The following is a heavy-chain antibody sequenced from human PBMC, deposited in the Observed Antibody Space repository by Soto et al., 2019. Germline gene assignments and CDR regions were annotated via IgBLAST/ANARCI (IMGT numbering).Heavy chain of an antibody. CDR1: GDSISSGDYY. CDR3: ARGGQWLVPYYFDY. D-gene: IGHD6-19*01. CDR2: INHSGST. J-gene: IGHJ4*02. V-gene: IGHV4-39*07. Sequence: SETLSLTCPVSGDSISSGDYYWCWIRQPPGKGLEWIGEINHSGSTNYNPSLKSRVTISVDTSKNQFSLKLSSVTAADTAVYYCARGGQWLVPYYFDYWGQGTLVTVSS.